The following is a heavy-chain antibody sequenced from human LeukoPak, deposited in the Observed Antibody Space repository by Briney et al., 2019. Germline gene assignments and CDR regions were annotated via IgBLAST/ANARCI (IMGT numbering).Heavy chain of an antibody. CDR1: GGTFSSYA. V-gene: IGHV1-18*01. D-gene: IGHD6-13*01. CDR3: ARDLPPLAAAGTYYYGMDV. J-gene: IGHJ6*02. CDR2: ISAYNGNT. Sequence: ASVKVSCKASGGTFSSYAISWVRQAPGQGLEWMGWISAYNGNTNYAQKLQGRVTMTTDTSTSTAYMELRSLRSDDTAVYYCARDLPPLAAAGTYYYGMDVWGQGTTVTVSS.